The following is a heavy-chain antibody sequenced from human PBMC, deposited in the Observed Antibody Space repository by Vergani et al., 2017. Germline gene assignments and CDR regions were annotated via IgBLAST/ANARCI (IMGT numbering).Heavy chain of an antibody. CDR1: GFTVSSNY. J-gene: IGHJ1*01. Sequence: EVQLVESGGGLIQPGGSLRLSCAASGFTVSSNYMSWVRQAPGKGLEWVSVISGSGGSTYYADSVKGRFTIARDKSKTTLYLQMNSLRAEDTAVYYCAGETTDRGFQHWGQGTLVTVSS. CDR2: ISGSGGST. CDR3: AGETTDRGFQH. V-gene: IGHV3-53*01. D-gene: IGHD4-17*01.